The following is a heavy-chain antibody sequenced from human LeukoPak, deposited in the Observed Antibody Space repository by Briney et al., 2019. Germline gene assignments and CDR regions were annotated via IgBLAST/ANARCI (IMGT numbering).Heavy chain of an antibody. CDR3: ARRWPGGCSYGYV. CDR1: GGSFSGYY. CDR2: INHSGST. Sequence: SETLSLTCAVYGGSFSGYYWSWIRQPPGKGLEWIGEINHSGSTNYNPSLKSRVTISVDTSKNQFSLKLSSVTAADTAVYYCARRWPGGCSYGYVWGQGTLVTVSS. V-gene: IGHV4-34*01. D-gene: IGHD5-18*01. J-gene: IGHJ4*02.